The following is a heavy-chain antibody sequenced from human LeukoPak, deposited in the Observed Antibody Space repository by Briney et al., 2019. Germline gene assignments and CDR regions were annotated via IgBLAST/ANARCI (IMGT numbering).Heavy chain of an antibody. V-gene: IGHV4-39*01. D-gene: IGHD4-17*01. CDR2: IYYSGST. CDR1: GGSTSSSSYY. J-gene: IGHJ4*02. CDR3: ARNGTVTVSGTKFNYFDY. Sequence: PSETLSLTCTVSGGSTSSSSYYWGWIRQPPGKGLEWIGSIYYSGSTHYNPSLKSRLTIFVDTSKNQFSLKVNSVTAADTAVYYCARNGTVTVSGTKFNYFDYWGQGTLVTVSS.